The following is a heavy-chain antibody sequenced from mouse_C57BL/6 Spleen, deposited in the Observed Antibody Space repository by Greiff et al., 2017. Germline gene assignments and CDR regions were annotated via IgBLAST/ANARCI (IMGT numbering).Heavy chain of an antibody. D-gene: IGHD4-1*01. V-gene: IGHV5-2*01. CDR3: ARKSDLGGMDY. Sequence: EVQVVESGGGLVQPGESLKLSCESTEYEFPSHDMSWVRKTPEKRLELVASINSDGGSTYYPDTMESRFIISRDNTKKTLFLQMSSLRSEDTAMYYCARKSDLGGMDYWGQGTSVTVSS. J-gene: IGHJ4*01. CDR2: INSDGGST. CDR1: EYEFPSHD.